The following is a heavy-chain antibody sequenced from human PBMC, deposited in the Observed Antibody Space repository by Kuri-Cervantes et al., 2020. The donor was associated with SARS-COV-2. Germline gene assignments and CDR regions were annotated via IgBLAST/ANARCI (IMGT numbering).Heavy chain of an antibody. CDR2: IIPIFGTA. Sequence: SVKVSCKASGYTFTSYGISWVRQAPGQGLEWMGGIIPIFGTANYAQKFQGRVTITADESTSTAYMELSSLRSEGTAVYYCASNWGSGYYYYMDVWGKGTTVTVSS. J-gene: IGHJ6*03. D-gene: IGHD7-27*01. CDR3: ASNWGSGYYYYMDV. CDR1: GYTFTSYG. V-gene: IGHV1-69*13.